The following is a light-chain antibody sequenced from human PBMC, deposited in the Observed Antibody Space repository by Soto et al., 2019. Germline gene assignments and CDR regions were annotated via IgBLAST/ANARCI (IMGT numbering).Light chain of an antibody. V-gene: IGKV3-20*01. J-gene: IGKJ5*01. CDR3: QHYDSLPIT. CDR1: QSVSSSY. CDR2: GAS. Sequence: EIVLTQSPGTLSLSPGYRATLSCRSSQSVSSSYLAWYQQKPGQPPRLLIYGASSRATGIPDRFSGSGSGTDFTLTISRLEPEDFAVFYCQHYDSLPITFGQGTRLEIK.